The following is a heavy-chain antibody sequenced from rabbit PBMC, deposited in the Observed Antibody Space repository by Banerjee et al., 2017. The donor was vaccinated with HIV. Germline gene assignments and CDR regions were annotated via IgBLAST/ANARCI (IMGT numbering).Heavy chain of an antibody. CDR1: GFSFSSNYA. J-gene: IGHJ4*01. Sequence: QSLEESGGGLVKPGASLTLTCTASGFSFSSNYAMCWVRQAPGKGLEWIACIFTDTANTAYASWAKGRFTISKTSSTTVTLQMTSLTAADTATYFCARDPYCRGDGTLTLWGPGTLVTDS. CDR2: IFTDTANT. D-gene: IGHD2-1*01. CDR3: ARDPYCRGDGTLTL. V-gene: IGHV1S40*01.